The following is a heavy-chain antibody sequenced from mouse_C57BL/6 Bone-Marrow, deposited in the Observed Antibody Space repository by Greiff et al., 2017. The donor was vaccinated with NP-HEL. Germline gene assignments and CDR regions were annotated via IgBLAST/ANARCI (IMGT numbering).Heavy chain of an antibody. CDR2: IYPSDSET. Sequence: VQLQQPGAELVRPGSSVKLSCKASGYTFTSYWMDWVKQRPGQGLEWIGNIYPSDSETHYNQKFKDKATLTVDKSSSTAYMQLSSLTSEDSAVYYCARSAGSSSWFAYWGQGTLVTVSA. D-gene: IGHD1-1*01. CDR3: ARSAGSSSWFAY. CDR1: GYTFTSYW. V-gene: IGHV1-61*01. J-gene: IGHJ3*01.